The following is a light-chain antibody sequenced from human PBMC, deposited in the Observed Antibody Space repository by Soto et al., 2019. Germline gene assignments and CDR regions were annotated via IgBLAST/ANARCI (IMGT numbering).Light chain of an antibody. CDR1: SSDIGGYNY. J-gene: IGLJ2*01. CDR2: EVS. V-gene: IGLV2-8*01. CDR3: ASYAVSSVV. Sequence: QSVLTQPPSASGSPGQSVTISCTGTSSDIGGYNYISWYQQQPGKAPKLMIYEVSKRPSGVPVRFSASKSGNTASLTVSGLQAEDEADYYCASYAVSSVVFGGGTKLTVL.